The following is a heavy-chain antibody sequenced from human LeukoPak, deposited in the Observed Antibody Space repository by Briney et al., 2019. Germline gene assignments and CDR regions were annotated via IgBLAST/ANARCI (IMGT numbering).Heavy chain of an antibody. D-gene: IGHD6-13*01. V-gene: IGHV4-34*01. J-gene: IGHJ6*02. CDR3: ARGRGSSWIYYYYGMDV. CDR1: GGSISSYY. Sequence: PSETLSLTCTVSGGSISSYYWSWIRQPPGKGLEWIGEINHSGSTNYNPSLKSRVTISVDTSKNQFSLKLSSVTAADTAVYYCARGRGSSWIYYYYGMDVWGQGTTVTVSS. CDR2: INHSGST.